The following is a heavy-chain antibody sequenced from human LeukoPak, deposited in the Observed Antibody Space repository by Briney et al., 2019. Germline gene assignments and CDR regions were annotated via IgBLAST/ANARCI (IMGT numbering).Heavy chain of an antibody. V-gene: IGHV3-7*01. D-gene: IGHD1-14*01. Sequence: GGSLRPSCAASGFTFSGHWMSWVRQAPGKGLEWVANINQGGSDKYYVDSVKGRFTISRDNANNLLYLQMNSLRGEDTAVYYCTRDRSRAEDDWGQGTLVTVSS. CDR3: TRDRSRAEDD. CDR1: GFTFSGHW. J-gene: IGHJ4*02. CDR2: INQGGSDK.